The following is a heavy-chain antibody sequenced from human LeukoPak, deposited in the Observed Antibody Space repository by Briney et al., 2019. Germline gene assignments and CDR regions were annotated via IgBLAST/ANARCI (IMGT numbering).Heavy chain of an antibody. Sequence: PSETLSLTCPVSGGSISSSSYYWGWIRQPPGKGLEWIGSIYYSVSTYYNPSLKIRVTISVDTSKTQSSLKLSSVTAPDTAVYYCARPNTYYYDSSGYPLGWFDPWGQGTLVTVSS. D-gene: IGHD3-22*01. CDR1: GGSISSSSYY. CDR3: ARPNTYYYDSSGYPLGWFDP. J-gene: IGHJ5*02. V-gene: IGHV4-39*01. CDR2: IYYSVST.